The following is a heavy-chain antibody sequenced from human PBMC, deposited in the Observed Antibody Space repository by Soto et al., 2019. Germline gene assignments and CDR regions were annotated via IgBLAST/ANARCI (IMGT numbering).Heavy chain of an antibody. J-gene: IGHJ4*02. D-gene: IGHD1-26*01. CDR2: ISSSSVTI. CDR1: GFTFSNYG. V-gene: IGHV3-48*02. Sequence: QPGGSLRLSCADSGFTFSNYGIHWVRQAPGKGLEWISYISSSSVTIYYADSVKGRFTISRDNVKNSLYLQMNSLRDEDTAVYYCARMVGSTTSVNFDQWGQGTLVTVSS. CDR3: ARMVGSTTSVNFDQ.